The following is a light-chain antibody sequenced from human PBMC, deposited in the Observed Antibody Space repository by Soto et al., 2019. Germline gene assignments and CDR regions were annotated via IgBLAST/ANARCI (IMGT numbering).Light chain of an antibody. J-gene: IGKJ4*01. CDR2: DAS. Sequence: PGARATLSCRASQSVSSYLAWYQQKPGQAPRLLIYDASNRATGIPARFSGSGSGTDFTLTISSLEPEDFAVYYCQQRSNWPRALTFGGGTKVEIK. CDR3: QQRSNWPRALT. V-gene: IGKV3-11*01. CDR1: QSVSSY.